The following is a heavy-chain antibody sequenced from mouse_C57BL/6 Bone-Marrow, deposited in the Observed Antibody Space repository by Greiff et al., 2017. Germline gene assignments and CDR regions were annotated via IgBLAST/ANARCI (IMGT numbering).Heavy chain of an antibody. CDR2: ISDGGSYT. J-gene: IGHJ3*01. CDR1: GFTFSSYA. CDR3: ARDELRPAWFAY. Sequence: EVKVEESGGGLVKPGGSLKLSCAASGFTFSSYAMSWVRQTPEKRLEWVATISDGGSYTYYPDNVKGRFTISRDNAKNNLYLQMSHLKSEDTAMYYCARDELRPAWFAYWGQGTLVTVSA. D-gene: IGHD1-1*01. V-gene: IGHV5-4*01.